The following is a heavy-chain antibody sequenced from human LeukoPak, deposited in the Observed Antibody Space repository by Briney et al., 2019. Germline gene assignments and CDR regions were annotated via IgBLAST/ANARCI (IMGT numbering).Heavy chain of an antibody. CDR3: AKDSGGSPDGDYYYGMDV. V-gene: IGHV3-9*01. CDR2: ISWNSGSI. Sequence: GGSLRLSCAASGFTFDDYAMHWVRQAPGKGLEWVSGISWNSGSIGYADSVKGRFTISRDNAKNSLYLQMSSLRAEDTALYYCAKDSGGSPDGDYYYGMDVWGQGTTVTVSS. J-gene: IGHJ6*02. D-gene: IGHD2-15*01. CDR1: GFTFDDYA.